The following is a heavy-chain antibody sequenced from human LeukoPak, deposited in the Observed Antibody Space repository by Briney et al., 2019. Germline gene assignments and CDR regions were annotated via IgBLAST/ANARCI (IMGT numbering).Heavy chain of an antibody. V-gene: IGHV4-59*12. Sequence: SETLSLTCTVSGGSISSYYWSWIRQPPGKGLEWIGYIYYSGSTNYNPSLKSRVTISVDTSKNQFSLQLNSVTPEDTAVYYCARDLHYWGQGTLVTVSS. CDR2: IYYSGST. CDR1: GGSISSYY. J-gene: IGHJ4*02. CDR3: ARDLHY.